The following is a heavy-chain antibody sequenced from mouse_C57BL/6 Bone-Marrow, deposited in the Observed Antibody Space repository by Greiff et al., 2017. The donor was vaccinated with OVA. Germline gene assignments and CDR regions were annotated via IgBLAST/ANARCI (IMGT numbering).Heavy chain of an antibody. CDR1: GYTFTSYW. Sequence: QVQLQQPGAELVKPGASVKMSCKASGYTFTSYWITWVKQRPGQGLEWIGDIYPGSGSTNYNEKFKSKATLTVDTSSSTAYMQLSSLTSEDSAVYYCARSSYYYGSSAYWGQGTTLTVSS. V-gene: IGHV1-55*01. J-gene: IGHJ2*01. CDR3: ARSSYYYGSSAY. CDR2: IYPGSGST. D-gene: IGHD1-1*01.